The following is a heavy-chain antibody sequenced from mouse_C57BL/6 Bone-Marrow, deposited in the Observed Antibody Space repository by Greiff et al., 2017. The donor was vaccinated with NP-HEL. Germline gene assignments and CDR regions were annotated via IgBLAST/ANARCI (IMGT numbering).Heavy chain of an antibody. CDR1: GYAFSSYW. CDR2: IYPGDGDT. J-gene: IGHJ4*01. Sequence: VKVVDSGAELVKPGASVKISCKASGYAFSSYWMNWVKQRPGKGLEWIGQIYPGDGDTNYNGKFKGKATLTADKSSSTAYMQLSSLTSEDSAVYFCARERRRAMDYWGQGTSVTVSS. D-gene: IGHD2-12*01. V-gene: IGHV1-80*01. CDR3: ARERRRAMDY.